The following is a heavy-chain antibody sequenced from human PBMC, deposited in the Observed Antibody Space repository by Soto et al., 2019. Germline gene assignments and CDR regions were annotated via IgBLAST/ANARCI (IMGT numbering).Heavy chain of an antibody. CDR3: AWGIAAAGTFDY. CDR1: GYTFTSYA. CDR2: INAGNGNT. D-gene: IGHD6-13*01. Sequence: ASVKVSCKASGYTFTSYAIHWVRQAPGQRLEWMGWINAGNGNTKYSQKFQDRVTITRDTSTSTAYMELRSLRSEDTAVYYCAWGIAAAGTFDYWGQGTLVTVSS. V-gene: IGHV1-3*01. J-gene: IGHJ4*02.